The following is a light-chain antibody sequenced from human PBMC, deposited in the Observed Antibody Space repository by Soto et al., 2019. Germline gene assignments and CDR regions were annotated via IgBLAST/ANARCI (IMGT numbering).Light chain of an antibody. Sequence: DIQMTQSPSTLSASVGDRVTITCRASQSISSWLAWYQQKPGKAPKLLIYDASSLESGVQSRFSGSGSGTEFTLNISSLQPDDFATYYCQQYNSYVYTFGQGTKLEIK. CDR2: DAS. CDR3: QQYNSYVYT. V-gene: IGKV1-5*01. J-gene: IGKJ2*01. CDR1: QSISSW.